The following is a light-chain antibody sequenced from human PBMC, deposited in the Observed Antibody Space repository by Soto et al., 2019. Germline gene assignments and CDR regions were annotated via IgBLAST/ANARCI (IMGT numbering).Light chain of an antibody. V-gene: IGKV1-5*03. CDR3: QQYNSYPYT. J-gene: IGKJ2*01. CDR2: KAS. Sequence: DIQMTQSPSTLSASVGDRVTITCRASQSISSWLAWYQQKPGKAPKLLIYKASSLESGVPSRFSGSGSGTEFSLTISSLQPDDFATYYCQQYNSYPYTFGQGTKLEIK. CDR1: QSISSW.